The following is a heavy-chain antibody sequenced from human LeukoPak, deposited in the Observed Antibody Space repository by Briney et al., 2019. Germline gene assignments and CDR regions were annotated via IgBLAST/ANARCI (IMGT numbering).Heavy chain of an antibody. J-gene: IGHJ5*02. D-gene: IGHD5-24*01. Sequence: PSETLSLTCAVSGGSISSGGYSWSWIRQPPGKGLEWIGYIYHSGSTYYNPSLKSRVTISVDRSKNQFSLKLSSVTAADTAVYYCARVWDGYNRECWFDPWGQGTLVTVSS. CDR1: GGSISSGGYS. CDR2: IYHSGST. V-gene: IGHV4-30-2*01. CDR3: ARVWDGYNRECWFDP.